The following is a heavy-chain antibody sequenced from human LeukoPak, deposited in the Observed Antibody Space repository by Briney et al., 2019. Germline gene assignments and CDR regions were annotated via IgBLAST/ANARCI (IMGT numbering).Heavy chain of an antibody. V-gene: IGHV4-59*08. CDR3: ARRSVAIVFDY. CDR2: IYYSGST. J-gene: IGHJ4*02. CDR1: GGSISSYY. Sequence: SETLSLTCTVSGGSISSYYWSWIRQPPGKGLEWIGYIYYSGSTNYNPSLKSRVTISVNTSKNQFSLKLSSVTAADTAVYYCARRSVAIVFDYWGQGTLVTVSS. D-gene: IGHD2-2*03.